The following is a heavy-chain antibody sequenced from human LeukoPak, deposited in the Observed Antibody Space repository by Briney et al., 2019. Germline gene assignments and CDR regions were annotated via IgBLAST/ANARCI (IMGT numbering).Heavy chain of an antibody. J-gene: IGHJ1*01. CDR1: GGSFSGNY. CDR3: SGARFKLIPPIGD. Sequence: SETLSLTCAVFGGSFSGNYWIWVRQPPGKGLEDIGEINHSGSTNYNPTLKSRGTISIDTSKNKFSLNLTSGAAADTAMDYFSGARFKLIPPIGDWGQGSLVIVSS. V-gene: IGHV4-34*03. CDR2: INHSGST. D-gene: IGHD3-16*01.